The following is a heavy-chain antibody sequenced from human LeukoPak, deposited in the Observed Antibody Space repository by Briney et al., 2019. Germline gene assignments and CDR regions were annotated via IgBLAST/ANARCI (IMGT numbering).Heavy chain of an antibody. V-gene: IGHV3-21*01. CDR1: GFTFSSYS. CDR3: ARDRGGDSSGWSDDFDY. Sequence: GGSLRLSCAASGFTFSSYSMNWVRQAPGKGLEWVSSISSSSSYIYYADSVKGRFTISRDNAKNSLYLQMNSLRAEDTAVYYCARDRGGDSSGWSDDFDYWGQGTLVTVSS. CDR2: ISSSSSYI. J-gene: IGHJ4*02. D-gene: IGHD6-19*01.